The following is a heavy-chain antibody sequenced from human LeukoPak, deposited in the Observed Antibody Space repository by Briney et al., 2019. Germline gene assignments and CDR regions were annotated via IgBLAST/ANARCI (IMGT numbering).Heavy chain of an antibody. V-gene: IGHV4-34*01. CDR1: GGSFSGYL. CDR2: VNYRGSP. J-gene: IGHJ6*02. CDR3: SRSGLTGMREYERADYYYYGMDL. D-gene: IGHD3-16*01. Sequence: SETLSLTCDVPGGSFSGYLWSWIRQSPGKGLEWIGEVNYRGSPNYNPSLESRVAISVDTSKNQLSLKLTSVTAADTALYYCSRSGLTGMREYERADYYYYGMDLWGQGTAVTVFS.